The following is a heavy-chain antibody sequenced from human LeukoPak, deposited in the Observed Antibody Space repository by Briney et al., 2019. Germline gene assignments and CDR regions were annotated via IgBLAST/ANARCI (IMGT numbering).Heavy chain of an antibody. CDR2: IYTSGST. D-gene: IGHD6-13*01. V-gene: IGHV4-4*07. CDR3: ARVVTAHSSSWLSGSRYYLDY. CDR1: GGAISRYY. J-gene: IGHJ4*02. Sequence: SETLPVTFPVSGGAISRYYWSWSRQPAGKGLEWIGRIYTSGSTNYNPSLKSRVTMSVDTSKNQFSLKLSSVTAADTAVYYCARVVTAHSSSWLSGSRYYLDYWGQGTLVTVSS.